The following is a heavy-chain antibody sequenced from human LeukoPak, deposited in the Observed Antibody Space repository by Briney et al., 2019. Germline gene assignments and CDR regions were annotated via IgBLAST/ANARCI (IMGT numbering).Heavy chain of an antibody. CDR1: EFTFSSYS. CDR2: IKQDGSEK. Sequence: GGSLRFSCAASEFTFSSYSMNWVRQAPGKGLEWVANIKQDGSEKYYVDSVKGRFTISRDNAKNSLYLQMNSLRADDTAVYYCARDVQVATIYPLDYWGQGTLVTVSS. CDR3: ARDVQVATIYPLDY. V-gene: IGHV3-7*01. J-gene: IGHJ4*02. D-gene: IGHD5-12*01.